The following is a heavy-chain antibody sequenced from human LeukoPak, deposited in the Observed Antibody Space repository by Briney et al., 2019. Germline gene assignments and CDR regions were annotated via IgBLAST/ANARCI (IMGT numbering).Heavy chain of an antibody. CDR1: GFTFSNYG. CDR3: ARDPCSRPSCFDY. CDR2: IWFDARME. D-gene: IGHD2-2*01. V-gene: IGHV3-33*01. J-gene: IGHJ4*02. Sequence: GGSLRLSCAASGFTFSNYGMHWVRQAPGKGLEWVAGIWFDARMEHYADSVKGRFTISRDNSKNTLYLQMNSLRAEDTALYSCARDPCSRPSCFDYWGQGTLVTASS.